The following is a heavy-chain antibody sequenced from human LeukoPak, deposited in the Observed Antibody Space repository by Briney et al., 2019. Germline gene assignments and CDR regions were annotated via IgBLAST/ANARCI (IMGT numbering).Heavy chain of an antibody. J-gene: IGHJ6*03. D-gene: IGHD6-13*01. V-gene: IGHV3-21*01. Sequence: GGSLRLSCAASGFSFSSYSMNWVRQAPGKGLEWVSSISFSGTYIYYADSLKGRITISRDNARRSLFLQMNSLRAEDTAVYYCARAGLPIAAAGEPPRDYYYYMDVWGKGTTVTISS. CDR1: GFSFSSYS. CDR2: ISFSGTYI. CDR3: ARAGLPIAAAGEPPRDYYYYMDV.